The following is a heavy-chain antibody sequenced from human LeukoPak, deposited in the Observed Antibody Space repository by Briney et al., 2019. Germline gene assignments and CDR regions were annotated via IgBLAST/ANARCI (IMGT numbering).Heavy chain of an antibody. D-gene: IGHD4-11*01. CDR3: AKDGEEVTTVFYYYYYYYMDV. Sequence: TGGSLRLSCEASGLTFSSNIMAWVRQAPGKGLEWVSGISGSGGSTYYEDSVKGRFTVSRDNSKNTLYLQMNSLRAEDTAVYYCAKDGEEVTTVFYYYYYYYMDVWGKGTTVTVSS. CDR2: ISGSGGST. V-gene: IGHV3-23*01. CDR1: GLTFSSNI. J-gene: IGHJ6*03.